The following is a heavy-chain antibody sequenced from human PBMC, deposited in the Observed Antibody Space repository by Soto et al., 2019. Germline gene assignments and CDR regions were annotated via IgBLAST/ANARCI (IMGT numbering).Heavy chain of an antibody. D-gene: IGHD3-22*01. J-gene: IGHJ4*02. CDR3: AKTSGVIVVVTSFDH. CDR2: ISGSGESK. V-gene: IGHV3-23*01. CDR1: GFTFSKYA. Sequence: LRLSCAASGFTFSKYALTWVRQGPGKGLEWVSAISGSGESKYDADSVKGRFTISRDNSKNTLYLQMNSLRAEDTAIYYCAKTSGVIVVVTSFDHWGQGTLVTVSS.